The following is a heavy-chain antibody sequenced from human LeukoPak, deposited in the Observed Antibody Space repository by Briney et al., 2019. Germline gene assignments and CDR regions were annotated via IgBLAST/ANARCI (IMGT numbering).Heavy chain of an antibody. CDR2: IIPIFGIA. CDR1: GGTFSSYA. D-gene: IGHD5-18*01. Sequence: ASVKVSCKASGGTFSSYAISWARQAPGQGLEWMGRIIPIFGIANYAQKFQGRVTITADKSTSTAYMELSSLRSEDTAVYYCARGPIQLWLLGPSEGTNWFDPWGQGTLVTVSS. J-gene: IGHJ5*02. V-gene: IGHV1-69*04. CDR3: ARGPIQLWLLGPSEGTNWFDP.